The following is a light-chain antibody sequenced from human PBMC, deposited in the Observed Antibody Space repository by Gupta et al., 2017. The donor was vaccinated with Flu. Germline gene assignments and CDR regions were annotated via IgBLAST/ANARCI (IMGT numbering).Light chain of an antibody. Sequence: ASVGDRVTITCQASQDISNYLNWYQQKPGKAPKLLIYDASNLETGVPSRFSGSGSGTDFTFTISSLQPEDIATYYCQQYDNLPLYSFGQGTKLEIK. V-gene: IGKV1-33*01. CDR1: QDISNY. CDR2: DAS. J-gene: IGKJ2*03. CDR3: QQYDNLPLYS.